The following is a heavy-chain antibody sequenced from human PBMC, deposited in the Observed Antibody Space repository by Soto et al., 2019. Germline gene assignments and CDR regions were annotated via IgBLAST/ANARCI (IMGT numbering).Heavy chain of an antibody. D-gene: IGHD6-13*01. CDR2: ISYDGNIK. CDR3: ARFWGLVTAAVDDY. J-gene: IGHJ4*02. CDR1: GFTFSNFG. Sequence: QVQLVESGGGVVQPGRSLRLSCAASGFTFSNFGMQWVRQAPGKGLEWVASISYDGNIKYSADSVKGRFTISRDNSKNRRNLQRNSLRSEDTAVYYCARFWGLVTAAVDDYWGQGTLVTASS. V-gene: IGHV3-30*03.